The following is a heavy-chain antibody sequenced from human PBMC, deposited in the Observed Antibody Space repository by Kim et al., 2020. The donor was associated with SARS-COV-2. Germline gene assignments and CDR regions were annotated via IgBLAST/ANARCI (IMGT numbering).Heavy chain of an antibody. J-gene: IGHJ4*02. Sequence: SETLSLTCTVSGGSISSSSYYWGWIRQPPGKGLEWIGTIYYSGNTYYSPSLKSRVTISVDTSKNQFSLKVNSLTAADTAVYYCARQYYRRYFDYWGQGTLVTVSS. CDR2: IYYSGNT. D-gene: IGHD1-26*01. V-gene: IGHV4-39*01. CDR3: ARQYYRRYFDY. CDR1: GGSISSSSYY.